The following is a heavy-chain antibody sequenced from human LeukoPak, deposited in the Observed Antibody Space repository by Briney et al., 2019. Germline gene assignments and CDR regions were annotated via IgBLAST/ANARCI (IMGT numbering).Heavy chain of an antibody. CDR3: ARGGYSYDGPDF. V-gene: IGHV3-7*03. CDR2: IKQDGSEK. CDR1: GFTFSSHW. J-gene: IGHJ4*02. Sequence: GGSLRLSCAASGFTFSSHWLSWVRQAPGKGLEGVGNIKQDGSEKSYVESVKGRFTISRDNAKNSLYLRMNSLRAEDTAVYYCARGGYSYDGPDFWGQGTLVTVSS. D-gene: IGHD5-18*01.